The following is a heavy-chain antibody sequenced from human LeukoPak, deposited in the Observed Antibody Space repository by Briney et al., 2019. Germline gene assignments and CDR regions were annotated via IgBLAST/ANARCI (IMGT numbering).Heavy chain of an antibody. D-gene: IGHD5-12*01. CDR2: IYYSGSA. CDR3: ARAHSWLRFLYYYMDV. Sequence: SETLSLTCTVSGVSISRNDYYWGWIRQPPGKGLEWIVTIYYSGSAYYSPSLKRRATISVDTSKTQFSLKLSSVTAADTAVYYCARAHSWLRFLYYYMDVWGEGTTVTVSS. CDR1: GVSISRNDYY. J-gene: IGHJ6*03. V-gene: IGHV4-39*07.